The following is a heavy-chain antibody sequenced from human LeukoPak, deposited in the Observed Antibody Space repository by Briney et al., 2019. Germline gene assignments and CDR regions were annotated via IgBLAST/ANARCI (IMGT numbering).Heavy chain of an antibody. Sequence: GGSLRLSCGASGFTFSSYGMHWVRQAPGKGLEWVAFIRYDGSNKYYADSVKGRFTISRDNSKNTLYLQMNSLRAEDTAVYYCASPYSSGWYGVKYFQHRGQGTLVTVSS. CDR2: IRYDGSNK. CDR1: GFTFSSYG. J-gene: IGHJ1*01. D-gene: IGHD6-19*01. V-gene: IGHV3-30*02. CDR3: ASPYSSGWYGVKYFQH.